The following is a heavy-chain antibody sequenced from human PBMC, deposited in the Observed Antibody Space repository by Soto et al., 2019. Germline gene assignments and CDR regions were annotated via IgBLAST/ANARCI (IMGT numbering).Heavy chain of an antibody. D-gene: IGHD3-10*01. V-gene: IGHV4-59*01. CDR3: ARDRIGKGTKYGMDV. CDR2: IYYSGST. Sequence: PXETLSLTCTVSGGSISSYYWSWIRQPPGKGLEWIGYIYYSGSTNYNPSLKSRVTISVDTSKNQFSLKLSSVTAADTAVYYCARDRIGKGTKYGMDVWGQGTTVTVSS. J-gene: IGHJ6*02. CDR1: GGSISSYY.